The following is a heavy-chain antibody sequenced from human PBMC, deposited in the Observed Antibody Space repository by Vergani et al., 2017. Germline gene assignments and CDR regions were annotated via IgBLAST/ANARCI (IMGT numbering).Heavy chain of an antibody. J-gene: IGHJ4*02. D-gene: IGHD6-19*01. CDR2: IYYSGST. CDR3: AIGGGYSSTGGFDY. Sequence: QVQLQESGPGLVKPSQTLSLTCTVSGGSISSGDYYWSWLRQPPGKGLEWIGYIYYSGSTYYNPSPKSRVTISVDTSKTQFSLKLSAVTAADTAVYYWAIGGGYSSTGGFDYWGQGTLVTVSS. V-gene: IGHV4-30-4*08. CDR1: GGSISSGDYY.